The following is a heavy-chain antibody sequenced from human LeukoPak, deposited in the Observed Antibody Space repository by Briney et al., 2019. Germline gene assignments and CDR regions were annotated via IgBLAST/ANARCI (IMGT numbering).Heavy chain of an antibody. CDR1: GGSISSYY. D-gene: IGHD3-10*01. CDR3: ARRYGSGVFDAFDI. V-gene: IGHV4-59*01. J-gene: IGHJ3*02. Sequence: SETLSLTCTVSGGSISSYYWSWIRQPPGKGPEWIGYIYYSGSTNYNPSLKSRVTISVDTSKNQFSLKLSSVTAADTAVYYCARRYGSGVFDAFDIWGQGTMVTVSS. CDR2: IYYSGST.